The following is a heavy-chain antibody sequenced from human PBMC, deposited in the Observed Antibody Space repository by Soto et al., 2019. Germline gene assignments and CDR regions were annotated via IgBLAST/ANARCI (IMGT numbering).Heavy chain of an antibody. CDR3: ARGGITMVRGVMYFDY. J-gene: IGHJ4*02. CDR2: IYTSGST. Sequence: SETLSLTCTVSGGSISSYYWSWIRQPAGKGLEWIGRIYTSGSTNYNPSLKSRVTMSVDTSKNQFSLKLSPVTAADTAVYYCARGGITMVRGVMYFDYWGQGTLVTVSS. D-gene: IGHD3-10*01. CDR1: GGSISSYY. V-gene: IGHV4-4*07.